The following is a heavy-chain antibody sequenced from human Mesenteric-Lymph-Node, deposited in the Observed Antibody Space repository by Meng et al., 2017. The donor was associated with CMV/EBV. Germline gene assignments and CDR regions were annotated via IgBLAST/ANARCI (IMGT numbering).Heavy chain of an antibody. V-gene: IGHV3-30*02. CDR2: IRHDEIR. CDR1: KFTFSTYD. J-gene: IGHJ4*02. Sequence: GESLKISCAASKFTFSTYDMHWVRQAPGKGLEWVAFIRHDEIRHYADYVKGRFTISRDNSKNTLYLQIKGLRTEDTAVYYCAKEDGGLGPGYWGQGTLVTVSS. D-gene: IGHD4-23*01. CDR3: AKEDGGLGPGY.